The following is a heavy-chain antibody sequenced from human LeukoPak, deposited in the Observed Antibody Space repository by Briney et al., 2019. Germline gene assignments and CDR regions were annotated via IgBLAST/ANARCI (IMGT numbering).Heavy chain of an antibody. D-gene: IGHD3-10*01. CDR3: ATWVFLGESGYYDY. V-gene: IGHV3-23*01. Sequence: PGGSLRLSCAASGFTFSTYAVTWVRPAPGKGLEWVSIITRSGGTYYADSVKGRFTISRDNSKNTLYLQMNSLRAEDTAVYYCATWVFLGESGYYDYGAREPWSPSPQ. CDR1: GFTFSTYA. J-gene: IGHJ4*02. CDR2: ITRSGGT.